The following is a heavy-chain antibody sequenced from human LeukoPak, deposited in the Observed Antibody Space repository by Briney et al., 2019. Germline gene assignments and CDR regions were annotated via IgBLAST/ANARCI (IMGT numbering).Heavy chain of an antibody. V-gene: IGHV3-74*01. CDR3: ARARYYYDSSGYSKYYFDY. CDR1: GFTFSSYW. CDR2: INSDGSST. Sequence: PGGSLRLSCAASGFTFSSYWMHWVRQAPGKGLVWVSRINSDGSSTSYADSVKGRFTISRDNAKNTLYLQMNSLRAEDTAVYYCARARYYYDSSGYSKYYFDYWGQETLVTVSS. D-gene: IGHD3-22*01. J-gene: IGHJ4*02.